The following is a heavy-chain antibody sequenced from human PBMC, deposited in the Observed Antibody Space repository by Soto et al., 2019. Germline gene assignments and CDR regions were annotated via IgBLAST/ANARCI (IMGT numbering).Heavy chain of an antibody. Sequence: QITLKESGPTLVKHTQTLTLTCIFAGFSLSTSGVGVGWIRQPPGEALEWLALIYWNDDKRYSPSLKSRLTITKDTSKNQVVLTMTNMDPVDTATYYCALLEYSSSSGGGGYFDYWGQGTLVTVSS. V-gene: IGHV2-5*01. D-gene: IGHD6-6*01. J-gene: IGHJ4*02. CDR2: IYWNDDK. CDR1: GFSLSTSGVG. CDR3: ALLEYSSSSGGGGYFDY.